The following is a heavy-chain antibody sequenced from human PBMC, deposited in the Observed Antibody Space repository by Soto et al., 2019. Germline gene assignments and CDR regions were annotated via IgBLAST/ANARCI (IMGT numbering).Heavy chain of an antibody. D-gene: IGHD3-3*01. CDR2: INFSGST. V-gene: IGHV4-39*01. CDR1: SGSISSNDYY. Sequence: KPSETLSLTCTVSSGSISSNDYYWGWIRQPPGKGLEWIGSINFSGSTYNNPSLRSRVTISVDTSESQFSLKLSSVTAADTAVYYCARHVWSVLEWDHYGMDVWGQGITVTVSS. J-gene: IGHJ6*02. CDR3: ARHVWSVLEWDHYGMDV.